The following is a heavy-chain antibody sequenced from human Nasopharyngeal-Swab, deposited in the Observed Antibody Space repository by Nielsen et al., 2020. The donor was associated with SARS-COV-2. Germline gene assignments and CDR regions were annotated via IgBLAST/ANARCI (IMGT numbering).Heavy chain of an antibody. CDR2: INHSGST. J-gene: IGHJ6*02. D-gene: IGHD6-13*01. CDR1: GGSFSGYY. CDR3: ARVRAAAGLGQCGMDV. V-gene: IGHV4-34*01. Sequence: SETLSLTCAVYGGSFSGYYWSWIRQPPGKGLEWIGEINHSGSTNYNPSLKSRVTISVDTSKNQFSLKLSSVTDADTSVYYCARVRAAAGLGQCGMDVWGQGIAVIVSS.